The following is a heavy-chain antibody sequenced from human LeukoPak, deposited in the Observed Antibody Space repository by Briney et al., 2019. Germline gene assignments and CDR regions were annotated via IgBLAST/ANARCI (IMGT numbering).Heavy chain of an antibody. J-gene: IGHJ4*02. CDR1: GGSISSSSYY. V-gene: IGHV4-39*07. Sequence: SETLSPTCTVSGGSISSSSYYWGWIRQPPGKGLEWIGSIYYSGSTYYNPSLKSRVTISVDTSKNQFSLKLSSVTAADTAVYYCARVRGSGWYASLFDYWGQGTLVTVSS. CDR2: IYYSGST. D-gene: IGHD6-19*01. CDR3: ARVRGSGWYASLFDY.